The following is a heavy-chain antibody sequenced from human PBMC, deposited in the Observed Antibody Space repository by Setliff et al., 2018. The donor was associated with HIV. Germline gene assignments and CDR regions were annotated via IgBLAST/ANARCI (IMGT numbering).Heavy chain of an antibody. CDR3: ARGATLLPGYSDRWEYFYMDV. D-gene: IGHD5-12*01. J-gene: IGHJ6*03. CDR1: GASISSTSYY. V-gene: IGHV4-39*07. CDR2: IYYSGST. Sequence: TSETLSLTCAVSGASISSTSYYWGWVRQPPGKGLEWIGSIYYSGSTHYNPPLKSRATISVDTSKNQFSLRLNSVTAADTAVYYCARGATLLPGYSDRWEYFYMDVWGKGTTVTVSS.